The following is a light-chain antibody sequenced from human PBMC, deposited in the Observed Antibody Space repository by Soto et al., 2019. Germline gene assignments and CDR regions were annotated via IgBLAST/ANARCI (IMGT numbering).Light chain of an antibody. J-gene: IGLJ1*01. CDR3: SSYTSSSTILYV. CDR1: SSDVGGYNY. Sequence: QSVLTQPASVSGSPGQSITISCTGTSSDVGGYNYVSWYQQHPGKAPKLMIYDVSNRPSGVSNRFSGSKSGNTASLTISGIQAEDEADYYCSSYTSSSTILYVFGTGTKVTVL. CDR2: DVS. V-gene: IGLV2-14*01.